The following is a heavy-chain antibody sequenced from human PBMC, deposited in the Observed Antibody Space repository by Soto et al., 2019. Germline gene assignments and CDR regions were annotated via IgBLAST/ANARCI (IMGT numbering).Heavy chain of an antibody. CDR1: GGTFSSYS. CDR2: VIPILGMA. CDR3: ARGGAVVVPGAVDRHNWFDP. V-gene: IGHV1-69*02. D-gene: IGHD2-2*01. J-gene: IGHJ5*02. Sequence: QVQLVQSGAEVKKPGSSVKVSCEASGGTFSSYSFSWVRQAPGQGLEWMGRVIPILGMANYAQEFQGRVTITADKSTSTVYMELSSLSSEDTAVYYCARGGAVVVPGAVDRHNWFDPWGQGTLVTVSS.